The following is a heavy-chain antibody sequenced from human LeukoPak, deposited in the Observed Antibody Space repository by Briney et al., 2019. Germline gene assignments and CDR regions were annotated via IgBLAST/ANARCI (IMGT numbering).Heavy chain of an antibody. D-gene: IGHD3-3*01. CDR2: ISSSSSYI. CDR1: GFTFDDYA. CDR3: AFDFLEGYDY. V-gene: IGHV3-21*01. Sequence: GGSLRLSCAASGFTFDDYAMHWVRQAPGKGLEWVSSISSSSSYIYYADSVKGRFTISRDNAKNSLYLQMNSLRAEDTAVYYCAFDFLEGYDYWGQGTLVTVSS. J-gene: IGHJ4*02.